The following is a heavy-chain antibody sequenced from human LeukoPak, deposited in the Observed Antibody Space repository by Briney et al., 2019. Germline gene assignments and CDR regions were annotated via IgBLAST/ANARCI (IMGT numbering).Heavy chain of an antibody. Sequence: GASVKVSCKSSGYTFIDYGISWVRQPPGQGLEWMGWINAYGGDTIYAQRFQGRVSMTRDISTRTVYMELKRLILDDTAVYYCARDRSNNDYWGQGTLVTVSS. CDR1: GYTFIDYG. V-gene: IGHV1-18*01. CDR3: ARDRSNNDY. D-gene: IGHD6-13*01. J-gene: IGHJ4*02. CDR2: INAYGGDT.